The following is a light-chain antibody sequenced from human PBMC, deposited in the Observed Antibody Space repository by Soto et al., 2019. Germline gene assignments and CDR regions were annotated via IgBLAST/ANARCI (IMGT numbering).Light chain of an antibody. CDR1: SSNIGAGYD. J-gene: IGLJ3*02. CDR3: QSYDSSRKWV. CDR2: RNS. V-gene: IGLV1-40*01. Sequence: QSVLTQPPSVSGAPGQRVTISCTGSSSNIGAGYDVHWYQQLPGTAPKLLIYRNSNRPSGVPDRFSGPKSGTSASLAITGLQAEDEADYYCQSYDSSRKWVFGGGTKLTVL.